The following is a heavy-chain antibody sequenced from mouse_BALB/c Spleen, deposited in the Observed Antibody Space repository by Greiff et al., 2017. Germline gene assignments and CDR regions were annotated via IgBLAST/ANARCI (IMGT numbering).Heavy chain of an antibody. CDR2: IYPGDGDT. CDR3: ARMHGNYAAMDY. CDR1: GYAFSSSW. J-gene: IGHJ4*01. Sequence: QVQLQQSGPELVKPGASVKISCKASGYAFSSSWMNWVKQRPGQGLEWIGRIYPGDGDTNYNGKFKGKATLTADKSSSTAYMQLSSLTSVDSAVYFCARMHGNYAAMDYWGQGTSVTVSS. V-gene: IGHV1-82*01. D-gene: IGHD2-1*01.